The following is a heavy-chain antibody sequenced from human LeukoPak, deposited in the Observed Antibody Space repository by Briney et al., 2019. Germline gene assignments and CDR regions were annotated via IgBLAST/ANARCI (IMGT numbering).Heavy chain of an antibody. CDR3: ARDGSCFDF. CDR1: GFTFSEYW. CDR2: IKGDGSKI. D-gene: IGHD6-19*01. Sequence: GGSLRLSCGASGFTFSEYWMTWVRQAPGRGPEWVANIKGDGSKIYYVDSVKGRFTISRDNDKNSLYLQMNNLRVEDTAVYHCARDGSCFDFWGQGALATVSS. V-gene: IGHV3-7*01. J-gene: IGHJ4*02.